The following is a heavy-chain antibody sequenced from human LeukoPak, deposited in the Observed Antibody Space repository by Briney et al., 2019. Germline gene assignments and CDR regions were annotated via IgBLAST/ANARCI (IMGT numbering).Heavy chain of an antibody. Sequence: GGSLRLSCAASGFTFSSYSMNWVRQAPGQGLEWVTFIPYDGSNKYYADSVKGRFTISRDNSKNTLSLQMNSLRAEDTAIYYCANGPTKDGYHYYFDYWGQGTLVTVSS. D-gene: IGHD5-24*01. CDR2: IPYDGSNK. V-gene: IGHV3-30*02. CDR1: GFTFSSYS. CDR3: ANGPTKDGYHYYFDY. J-gene: IGHJ4*02.